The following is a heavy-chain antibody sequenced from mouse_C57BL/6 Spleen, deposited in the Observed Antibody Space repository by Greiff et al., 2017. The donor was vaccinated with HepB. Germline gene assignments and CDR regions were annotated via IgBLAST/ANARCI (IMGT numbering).Heavy chain of an antibody. CDR2: IYPGDGDT. CDR1: GYAFSSYW. D-gene: IGHD1-1*01. Sequence: QVQLKQSGAELVKPGASVKISCKASGYAFSSYWMNWVKQRPGKGLEWIGQIYPGDGDTNYNGKFKGKATLTADKSSSTAYMQLSSLTSEDSAVYFCARRDTTVVGGYFDVWGTGTTVTVSS. J-gene: IGHJ1*03. CDR3: ARRDTTVVGGYFDV. V-gene: IGHV1-80*01.